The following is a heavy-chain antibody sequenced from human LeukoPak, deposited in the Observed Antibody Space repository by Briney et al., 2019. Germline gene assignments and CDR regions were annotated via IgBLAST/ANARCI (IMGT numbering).Heavy chain of an antibody. CDR1: GYTFTSYG. J-gene: IGHJ5*02. D-gene: IGHD3-9*01. Sequence: ASVKVSCKASGYTFTSYGISWVRQAPGQGLEWMGWISAYNGNTNYAQNLQGRVTMTTDTSTTTAYMELRSLRSDDTAVYYCARDLKYNILTGYRSSFGFDPWGQGTLVTVSS. CDR2: ISAYNGNT. V-gene: IGHV1-18*01. CDR3: ARDLKYNILTGYRSSFGFDP.